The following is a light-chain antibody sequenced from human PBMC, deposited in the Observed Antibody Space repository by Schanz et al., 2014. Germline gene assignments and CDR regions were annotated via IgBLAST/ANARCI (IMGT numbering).Light chain of an antibody. CDR1: SSDVGSYNH. CDR2: EAT. J-gene: IGLJ7*01. Sequence: QSALTQPASVSGSPGQSITISCTGTSSDVGSYNHVSWYQQYPGKAPKLIIYEATKWPSGISNRFSGSKSGNTASLTISGLHAEDEADYYCCSYAGSSAPWVFGGGTQLTVL. V-gene: IGLV2-23*01. CDR3: CSYAGSSAPWV.